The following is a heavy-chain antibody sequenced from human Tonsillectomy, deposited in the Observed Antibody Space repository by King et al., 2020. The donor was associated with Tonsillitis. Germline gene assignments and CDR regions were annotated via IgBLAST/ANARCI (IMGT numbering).Heavy chain of an antibody. V-gene: IGHV3-30*18. CDR3: AKVALRVPHNWFDP. D-gene: IGHD4/OR15-4a*01. CDR2: ISYDGSNK. Sequence: VQLVESGGGVVQPGRSLRLSCAASGFTFSSYGMHWVRQAPGKGLEWVAVISYDGSNKYYADSVKGRFTISRDNSKNTLYLQMNSLRAEDTAVYYCAKVALRVPHNWFDPWGQGTPVTVSS. CDR1: GFTFSSYG. J-gene: IGHJ5*02.